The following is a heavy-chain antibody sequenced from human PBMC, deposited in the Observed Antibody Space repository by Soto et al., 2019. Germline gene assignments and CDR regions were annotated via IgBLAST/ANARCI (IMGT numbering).Heavy chain of an antibody. Sequence: EVQLFESGGGLVQPGGSLRLSCAASGFTFSSYAMSWVRQAPGKGLEWVSSISGSGGSRYYADSVKGRFTTSRDNSKNTLYLKMNSLRAEDTAVYYCAKDPTAVSGTFDYWGQGTLVTVSS. J-gene: IGHJ4*02. CDR1: GFTFSSYA. CDR3: AKDPTAVSGTFDY. V-gene: IGHV3-23*01. D-gene: IGHD6-19*01. CDR2: ISGSGGSR.